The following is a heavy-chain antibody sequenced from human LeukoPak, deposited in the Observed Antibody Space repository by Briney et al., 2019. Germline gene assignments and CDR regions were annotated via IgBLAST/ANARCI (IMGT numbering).Heavy chain of an antibody. CDR2: IKSKTDGGTT. CDR3: ARLRGNIAFDI. V-gene: IGHV3-15*01. Sequence: GGSLRLSCAASGFTFSNAWMSWVRQAPGKGLEWVGRIKSKTDGGTTDYAAPVKGRFTISRDDSKNTLYLQMNSLRAEDTALYYCARLRGNIAFDIWGQGTMVTVSS. J-gene: IGHJ3*02. CDR1: GFTFSNAW.